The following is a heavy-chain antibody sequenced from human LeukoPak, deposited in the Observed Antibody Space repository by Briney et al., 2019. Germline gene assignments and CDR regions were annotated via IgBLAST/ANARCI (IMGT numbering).Heavy chain of an antibody. J-gene: IGHJ1*01. V-gene: IGHV3-30*02. CDR3: AKDEAQYFQH. CDR1: GFTFSSYG. Sequence: GGSLRLSCAASGFTFSSYGMHWVRQAPGKGLEWVAFIRNDDGSNKYYADSVKGRFTISRDNSKNTVHLQMNSLRVEDTAVYYCAKDEAQYFQHWSQGTLVTVSA. CDR2: IRNDDGSNK.